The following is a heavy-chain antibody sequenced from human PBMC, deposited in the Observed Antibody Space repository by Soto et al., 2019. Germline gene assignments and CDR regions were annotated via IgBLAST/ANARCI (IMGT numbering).Heavy chain of an antibody. D-gene: IGHD6-19*01. V-gene: IGHV1-3*01. CDR1: GYTFTSFP. CDR3: ARGRGWRDY. J-gene: IGHJ4*02. Sequence: ASVKVSCKASGYTFTSFPIHWVRQAPGQRLEWMGWINAGNGNTDYGQKFQGRVTMTRNTSISTAYMELSSLTSEDTAVYYCARGRGWRDYWGQGTLVTVSS. CDR2: INAGNGNT.